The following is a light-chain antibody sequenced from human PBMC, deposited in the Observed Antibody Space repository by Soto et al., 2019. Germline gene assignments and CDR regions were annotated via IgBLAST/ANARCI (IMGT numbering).Light chain of an antibody. V-gene: IGKV3-15*01. Sequence: ILMTQSPATLSVSPGERATLSCRASQSVSSNLAWYQQNPGQAPRLLIYGASTRVTGIPARFSGSGSGTEFTLTISSLQSEDFAVYYCQQYNNWPLTFGGGTKVEIK. CDR3: QQYNNWPLT. CDR2: GAS. CDR1: QSVSSN. J-gene: IGKJ4*01.